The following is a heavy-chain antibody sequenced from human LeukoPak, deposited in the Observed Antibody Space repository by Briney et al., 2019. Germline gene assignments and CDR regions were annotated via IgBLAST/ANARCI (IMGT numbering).Heavy chain of an antibody. CDR1: GYTFTGYY. D-gene: IGHD5-12*01. V-gene: IGHV1-2*06. CDR3: ARGRYSGYDSFLEYLQH. Sequence: PGASVKVSCKASGYTFTGYYMHWVRQAPGQGLEWMGRINPNSGGTNYAQKFQGRVTMTRDTSISTAYMELSRLRSDDTAVYYCARGRYSGYDSFLEYLQHWGQGTLVTVSS. J-gene: IGHJ1*01. CDR2: INPNSGGT.